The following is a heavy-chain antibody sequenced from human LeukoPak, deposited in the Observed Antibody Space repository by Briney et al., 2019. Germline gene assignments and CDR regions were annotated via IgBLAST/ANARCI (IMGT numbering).Heavy chain of an antibody. J-gene: IGHJ5*02. CDR2: ISWNSGSI. CDR1: GFTFDDYA. D-gene: IGHD6-13*01. CDR3: AKLESGYSSSWYDH. V-gene: IGHV3-9*01. Sequence: PGGSLRLSCAASGFTFDDYAMHWVRQAPGKGLEWVSGISWNSGSIGYADSVKGRFTISRDNSKNTLYLQMNSLRAEDTAVYYCAKLESGYSSSWYDHWGQGTLVTVSS.